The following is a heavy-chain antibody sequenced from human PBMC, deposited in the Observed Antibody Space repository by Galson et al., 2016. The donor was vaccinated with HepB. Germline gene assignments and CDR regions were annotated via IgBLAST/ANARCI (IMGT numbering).Heavy chain of an antibody. CDR2: THCRESN. CDR3: ARYLRGSRSSMFDY. Sequence: SETLSLTCTVSGTSITSYYWSWIRQAPGKGLEWIGHTHCRESNDYNPSLKSRVIMSVDTSKSQFSLKLSSVTAADTAVYYCARYLRGSRSSMFDYWGQGTLVTVSS. D-gene: IGHD6-6*01. V-gene: IGHV4-59*01. CDR1: GTSITSYY. J-gene: IGHJ4*02.